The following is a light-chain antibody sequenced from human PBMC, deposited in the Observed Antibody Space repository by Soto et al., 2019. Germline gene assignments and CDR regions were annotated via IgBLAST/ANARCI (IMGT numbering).Light chain of an antibody. CDR3: QQSYRTPHT. Sequence: DIQMTQSPSSLSASVGDRVTITCRASQTINTYLNWYQQKPGKAPKLLIHAASSLQSGVPSRFSGSGSGTDFTLTISSLQPEDFATYYCQQSYRTPHTFGPGNKVDIK. V-gene: IGKV1-39*01. J-gene: IGKJ3*01. CDR1: QTINTY. CDR2: AAS.